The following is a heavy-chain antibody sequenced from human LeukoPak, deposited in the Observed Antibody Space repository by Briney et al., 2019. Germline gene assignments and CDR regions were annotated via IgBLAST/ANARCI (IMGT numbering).Heavy chain of an antibody. CDR1: EFSFITYA. Sequence: PGGSLRLSCAASEFSFITYAMNWVRQAPGKGLEWVSGISGRGANTYYADSVKGRFTISRDNSENTLYLQMNSLSVEDTAIYYCAKDPFRPGSSSSHWGQGTLVTVSS. CDR3: AKDPFRPGSSSSH. V-gene: IGHV3-23*01. D-gene: IGHD6-6*01. CDR2: ISGRGANT. J-gene: IGHJ4*02.